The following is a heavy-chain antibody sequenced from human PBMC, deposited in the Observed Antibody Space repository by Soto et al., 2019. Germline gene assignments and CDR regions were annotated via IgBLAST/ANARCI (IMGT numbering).Heavy chain of an antibody. CDR1: GFTFSSYA. CDR3: ARDLGGYSSIGRYYYAMDV. J-gene: IGHJ6*02. CDR2: ISYDGSNK. V-gene: IGHV3-30-3*01. D-gene: IGHD6-13*01. Sequence: QVQLVESGGGVVQPGRSLRLSCAASGFTFSSYAMHWVRQAPGKGLEWVAVISYDGSNKYYADSVKGRFTISRDNSKNTPYLQMNRLRAEHTAVYYCARDLGGYSSIGRYYYAMDVWGQGTTVTVSS.